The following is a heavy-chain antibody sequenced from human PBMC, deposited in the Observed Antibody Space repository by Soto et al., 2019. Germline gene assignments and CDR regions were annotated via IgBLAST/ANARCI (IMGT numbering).Heavy chain of an antibody. D-gene: IGHD4-17*01. CDR3: ARTYGDYADY. CDR1: GYSFTSHY. J-gene: IGHJ4*02. Sequence: ASVKVSCKAIGYSFTSHYMHWVRQAPGQGLEWMGTIYPGGVNIAYAQKFQGRVTMTKDTSTSTVYMELTSLTSEDTAVYYCARTYGDYADYWGQGTLVTVSS. V-gene: IGHV1-46*01. CDR2: IYPGGVNI.